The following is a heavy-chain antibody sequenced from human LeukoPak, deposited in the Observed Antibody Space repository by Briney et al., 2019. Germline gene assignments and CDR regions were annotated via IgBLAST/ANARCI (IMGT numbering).Heavy chain of an antibody. J-gene: IGHJ4*02. V-gene: IGHV5-51*01. CDR2: IYPGDSDT. D-gene: IGHD2-2*01. CDR3: ARHASCSSTSCYVGPFDY. Sequence: GESLKISCKGSGYIFTSYWIGWVRQMPGKGLEWMGIIYPGDSDTRYSPSFQGQVTISADKSISTAYLQWSSLKASDTAMYYCARHASCSSTSCYVGPFDYWGQGTLVTVSS. CDR1: GYIFTSYW.